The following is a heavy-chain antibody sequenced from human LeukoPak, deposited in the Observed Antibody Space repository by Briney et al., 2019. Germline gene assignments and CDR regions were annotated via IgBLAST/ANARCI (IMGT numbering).Heavy chain of an antibody. CDR1: GFTFSSYW. Sequence: GGSLRLSCAASGFTFSSYWMSWVRQAPGKGLQWVANIKQDGSEKYYVESVKGRFTISRDNAKNSLYLQMSSLRAEDTAVYYCARDWFSGWYGYFDYWGQGTLVTVSS. CDR2: IKQDGSEK. CDR3: ARDWFSGWYGYFDY. D-gene: IGHD6-19*01. J-gene: IGHJ4*02. V-gene: IGHV3-7*04.